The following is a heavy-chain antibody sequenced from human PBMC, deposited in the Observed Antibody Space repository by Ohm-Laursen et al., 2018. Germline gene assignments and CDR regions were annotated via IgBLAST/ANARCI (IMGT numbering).Heavy chain of an antibody. CDR1: GGTFSSYA. J-gene: IGHJ6*02. D-gene: IGHD3-3*01. CDR2: INPSGGST. CDR3: ARVTIFGVVTHGMDV. V-gene: IGHV1-46*01. Sequence: ASVKVSCKASGGTFSSYAISWVRQAPGQGLEWMGMINPSGGSTRYAQKFQGRVTMTRDTSTSTVYMELSSLRSEDTAVYYCARVTIFGVVTHGMDVWGQGTTVTVSS.